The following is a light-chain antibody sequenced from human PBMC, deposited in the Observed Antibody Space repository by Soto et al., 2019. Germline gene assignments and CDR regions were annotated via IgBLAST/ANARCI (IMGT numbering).Light chain of an antibody. Sequence: QSVLTQPASVSGSPGQSITISCTGTSSDVGGYNYVSWYQQHPGKAPKRIIYEVSNRPSGVSNRFSGSKSGNTASLTVSGLQAEDEADYYCTSYTSSSTLYVFGTGTKLTAL. CDR1: SSDVGGYNY. V-gene: IGLV2-14*01. J-gene: IGLJ1*01. CDR3: TSYTSSSTLYV. CDR2: EVS.